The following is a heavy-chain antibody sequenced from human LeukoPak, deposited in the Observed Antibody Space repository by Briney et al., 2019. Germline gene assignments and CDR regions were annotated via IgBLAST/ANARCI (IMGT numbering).Heavy chain of an antibody. CDR2: IYYSGST. V-gene: IGHV4-59*01. D-gene: IGHD3-22*01. CDR3: ARNWDSSGYYDY. J-gene: IGHJ4*02. Sequence: SETLSLTCTVSGGSISSYYWNWLRQSPGKGLEWIGYIYYSGSTNYNPSLKSRVTISVDTSKNQFSLRLSSVTAADTAVYYCARNWDSSGYYDYWGQGTLVTVSS. CDR1: GGSISSYY.